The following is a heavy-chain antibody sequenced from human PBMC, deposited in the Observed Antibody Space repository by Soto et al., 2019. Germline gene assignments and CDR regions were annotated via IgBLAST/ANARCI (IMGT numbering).Heavy chain of an antibody. V-gene: IGHV3-30*04. D-gene: IGHD2-2*01. CDR3: VRGQLPNDASDL. CDR2: IGRDGSSK. Sequence: QVQLVESGGGVVQPGKFLRLSCAASGFTFNDHAMHWVRQAPGTGLEWVAVIGRDGSSKHYADSIRGRFTITRDNFDKILYAASNSLTADDTAVYYCVRGQLPNDASDLWGNGTTVTVSS. CDR1: GFTFNDHA. J-gene: IGHJ6*04.